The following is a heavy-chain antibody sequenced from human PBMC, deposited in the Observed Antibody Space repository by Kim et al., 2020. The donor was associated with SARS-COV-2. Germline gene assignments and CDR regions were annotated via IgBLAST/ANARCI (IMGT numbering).Heavy chain of an antibody. CDR3: ARTRRITIFGVVVKKISRESEHTYYDGMDV. J-gene: IGHJ6*02. V-gene: IGHV3-48*03. Sequence: GGSLRLSCAASGFTFSSYEMNWVRQAPGKGLEWVSYISSSGSTIYYADSVKGRFPISRDNAKNSLYLQMNSLRDEDTAVYYCARTRRITIFGVVVKKISRESEHTYYDGMDVWGQGTTVTVSS. CDR2: ISSSGSTI. CDR1: GFTFSSYE. D-gene: IGHD3-3*01.